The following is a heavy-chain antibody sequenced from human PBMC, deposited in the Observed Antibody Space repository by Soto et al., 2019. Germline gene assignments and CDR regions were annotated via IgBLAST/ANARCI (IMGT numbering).Heavy chain of an antibody. J-gene: IGHJ6*02. CDR1: GFTFSSYA. Sequence: LRLSCAASGFTFSSYAMHWVRQAPGKGLEWVAVISYDGSNKYYADSVKGRFTISRDNSKNTLYLQMNSLRAEDTAVYYCARVLDTAMVAEYYYGMDVWGQGTTVTVSS. CDR3: ARVLDTAMVAEYYYGMDV. V-gene: IGHV3-30-3*01. D-gene: IGHD5-18*01. CDR2: ISYDGSNK.